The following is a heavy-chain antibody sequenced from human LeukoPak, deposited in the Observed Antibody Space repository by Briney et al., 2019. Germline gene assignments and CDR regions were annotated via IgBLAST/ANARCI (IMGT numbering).Heavy chain of an antibody. D-gene: IGHD6-13*01. V-gene: IGHV3-30*02. J-gene: IGHJ3*02. CDR3: AKGESSSWFDAFDI. CDR1: GFTFSSYG. Sequence: GGSLRLSCAASGFTFSSYGMHWVRQAPGKGLEWVAFIRYDGSNKYYADSVKGRFTISRDNSKNTLYLQMNSLKTEDTAVYYCAKGESSSWFDAFDIWGQGTMVTVSS. CDR2: IRYDGSNK.